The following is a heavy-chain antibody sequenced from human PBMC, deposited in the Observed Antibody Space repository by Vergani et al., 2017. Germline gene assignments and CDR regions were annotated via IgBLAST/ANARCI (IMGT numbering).Heavy chain of an antibody. CDR3: ARGYPPTAMDYFYGMDV. CDR1: GYTFTGYY. D-gene: IGHD5-18*01. Sequence: QVQLVQSGAEVQKPGASVKVSCKASGYTFTGYYMHWVRQAPGQGLEWMGWINPNSGGTNYAQKFQGRVTMTRNTSISTAYMELSSLRSEDTAVYYCARGYPPTAMDYFYGMDVWGQGTTVTVSS. V-gene: IGHV1-2*02. CDR2: INPNSGGT. J-gene: IGHJ6*02.